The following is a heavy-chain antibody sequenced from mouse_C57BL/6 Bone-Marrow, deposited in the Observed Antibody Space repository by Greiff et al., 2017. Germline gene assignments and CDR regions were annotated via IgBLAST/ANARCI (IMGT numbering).Heavy chain of an antibody. Sequence: VQLQQSGAELVRPGASVTLSCKASGYTFTGYEMHWVKQTPVHGLEWIGAIDPDSGGTAYNQKLKGKVILTADKSSSTAYMEIRSLTSEDSAVYYCTRGQYGSGYWGQGTTLTVS. CDR2: IDPDSGGT. J-gene: IGHJ2*01. CDR3: TRGQYGSGY. V-gene: IGHV1-15*01. D-gene: IGHD1-1*01. CDR1: GYTFTGYE.